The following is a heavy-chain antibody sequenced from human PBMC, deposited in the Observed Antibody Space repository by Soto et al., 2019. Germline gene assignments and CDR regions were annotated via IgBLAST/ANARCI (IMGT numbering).Heavy chain of an antibody. V-gene: IGHV4-39*01. J-gene: IGHJ4*02. Sequence: PSETLSLTCNVSGVSTSDTSYYWGWIRQPPGKGLEWIGTIYFSGTTFYNPSLKSRLTISVDTSKNQFSLRLRSVTAADTAVYYCARHGSYWGQGTLVTVSS. CDR3: ARHGSY. CDR2: IYFSGTT. CDR1: GVSTSDTSYY.